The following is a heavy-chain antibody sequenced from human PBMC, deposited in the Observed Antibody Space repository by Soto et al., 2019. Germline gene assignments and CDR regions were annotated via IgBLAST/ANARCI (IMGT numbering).Heavy chain of an antibody. J-gene: IGHJ4*02. Sequence: SETLSLTCSVSGGSISGSYWSWIRQSPGKGLEWLGYVYYTGSTNHSPSLRSRVSISVDTSKNEFSLRLSSVTAADTAVYFCARSVAVPGAHIDYWGQGTQVTVSS. V-gene: IGHV4-59*01. CDR1: GGSISGSY. D-gene: IGHD6-19*01. CDR3: ARSVAVPGAHIDY. CDR2: VYYTGST.